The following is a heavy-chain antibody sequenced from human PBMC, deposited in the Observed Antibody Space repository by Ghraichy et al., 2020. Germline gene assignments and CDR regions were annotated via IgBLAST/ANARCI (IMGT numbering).Heavy chain of an antibody. CDR3: AREWFGEWARDY. J-gene: IGHJ4*02. CDR2: INTDGSRT. D-gene: IGHD3-10*01. CDR1: GFTLSTYW. Sequence: GGALRLSCAASGFTLSTYWMHWVRQAPGKGLVWVSRINTDGSRTNSADSVKGRFTISRDTAANTLSLQMNSLRVEDTGVYYCAREWFGEWARDYWGQGTPVTVSP. V-gene: IGHV3-74*01.